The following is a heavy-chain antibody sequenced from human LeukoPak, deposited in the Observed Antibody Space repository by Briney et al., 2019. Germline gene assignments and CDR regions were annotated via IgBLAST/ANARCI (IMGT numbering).Heavy chain of an antibody. V-gene: IGHV4-59*01. CDR1: GGSISSYY. CDR2: IYYSGST. CDR3: ARVMYGEYAFDI. Sequence: SETLSLTCTFSGGSISSYYWSWIRQPPGKGLEWIGYIYYSGSTNYNPSLKSRVTISVDTSKNQFSLKLSSVTAADTAVYYCARVMYGEYAFDIWGQGTMVTVSS. D-gene: IGHD2-8*01. J-gene: IGHJ3*02.